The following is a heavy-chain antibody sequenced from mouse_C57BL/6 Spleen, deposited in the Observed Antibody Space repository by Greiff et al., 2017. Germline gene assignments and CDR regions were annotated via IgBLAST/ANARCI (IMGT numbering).Heavy chain of an antibody. V-gene: IGHV1-85*01. J-gene: IGHJ2*01. Sequence: VQLQQPVAELVKPGASVKMSCKASGYTFTSYWITWVKQRPGQGLEWIGWIYPRDGSTKYNEKFKGKATLTVDTSSSTAYMLLHSLTSEDSAVYFCASGYGSTLYYFDDWGQGTTLTVSS. CDR1: GYTFTSYW. CDR2: IYPRDGST. D-gene: IGHD1-1*01. CDR3: ASGYGSTLYYFDD.